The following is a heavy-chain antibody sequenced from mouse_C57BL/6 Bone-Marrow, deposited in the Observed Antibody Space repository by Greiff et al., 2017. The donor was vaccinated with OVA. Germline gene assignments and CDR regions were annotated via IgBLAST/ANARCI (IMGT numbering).Heavy chain of an antibody. J-gene: IGHJ3*01. CDR1: GYTFTSYW. CDR3: ARGGVAWFAY. Sequence: QVQLQQSGAELVKPGASVKMSCKASGYTFTSYWITWVKQRPGQGLEWIGDIYPGSGSTNYNEKFKSKATLTVDTSASTAYMQLSSLTSEDSAVYYCARGGVAWFAYWGQGTLVTVSA. V-gene: IGHV1-55*01. CDR2: IYPGSGST. D-gene: IGHD1-1*02.